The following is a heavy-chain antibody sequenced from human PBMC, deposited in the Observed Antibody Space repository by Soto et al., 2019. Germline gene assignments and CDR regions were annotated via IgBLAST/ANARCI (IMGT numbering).Heavy chain of an antibody. CDR3: ARGGAMGVDY. CDR2: IYFDGITT. Sequence: GGSLRLSCTASGFTFNTHWMHWVRQAPGKGLVWVSRIYFDGITTNYADSVKGRLTVSRDNAKNTVYPHVNTLRDEDTAVYYCARGGAMGVDYWGQGTLVTVSS. CDR1: GFTFNTHW. J-gene: IGHJ4*02. D-gene: IGHD1-26*01. V-gene: IGHV3-74*01.